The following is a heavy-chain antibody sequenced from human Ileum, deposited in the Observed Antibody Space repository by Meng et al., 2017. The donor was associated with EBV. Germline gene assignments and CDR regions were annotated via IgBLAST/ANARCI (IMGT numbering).Heavy chain of an antibody. CDR2: ISPDGI. Sequence: VLLVEAGGGVGQPGTSLRVSCAASGLSLSNYGMHWVRQAPGKGLEWVALISPDGIWYPESVKGRFTVSRDNSKNTFYLQMNSLRFEDTAVYYCARDGIGWYPGDYWGRGTLVTVSS. D-gene: IGHD6-19*01. V-gene: IGHV3-30*03. J-gene: IGHJ4*02. CDR1: GLSLSNYG. CDR3: ARDGIGWYPGDY.